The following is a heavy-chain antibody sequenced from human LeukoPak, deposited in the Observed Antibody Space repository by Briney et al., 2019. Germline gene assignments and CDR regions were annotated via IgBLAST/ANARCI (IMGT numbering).Heavy chain of an antibody. Sequence: GASVKVSCKASGYTFTSYGISWVRQAPGQGLEWMGWISPYNGNTNYAQKFQDRVTMTTDTSTSTAYMELRSLRSDDTAVYYCARDYPLQAYFYYYMDVWGKGTTVTVSS. CDR1: GYTFTSYG. V-gene: IGHV1-18*01. CDR2: ISPYNGNT. CDR3: ARDYPLQAYFYYYMDV. J-gene: IGHJ6*03. D-gene: IGHD4-11*01.